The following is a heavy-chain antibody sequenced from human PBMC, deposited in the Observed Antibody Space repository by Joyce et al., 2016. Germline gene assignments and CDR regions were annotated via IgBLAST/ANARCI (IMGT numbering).Heavy chain of an antibody. CDR3: ASGFGRMDV. D-gene: IGHD3-10*01. CDR1: GFIFNTFW. CDR2: IKNDGSEK. V-gene: IGHV3-7*01. Sequence: EVQLLESGGGLVQPGGSLRLSCKASGFIFNTFWMSWVRKAPGKGLEWVANIKNDGSEKYYGDSVTGRFTISRDNAKNALYLQMHSLSPEDTAVYYCASGFGRMDVWGQGTTVTVSS. J-gene: IGHJ6*02.